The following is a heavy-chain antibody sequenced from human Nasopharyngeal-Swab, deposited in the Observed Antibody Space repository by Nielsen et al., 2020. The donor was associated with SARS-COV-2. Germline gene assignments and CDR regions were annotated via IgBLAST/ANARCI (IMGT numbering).Heavy chain of an antibody. J-gene: IGHJ4*02. D-gene: IGHD5-12*01. CDR2: ISGSGNT. CDR1: GFTFRDHA. V-gene: IGHV3-23*01. CDR3: ARDWIGYGDY. Sequence: GESLKISCEASGFTFRDHAMTWVRQAPGKGLEWVSTISGSGNTHYADSVKGRFTISRDNSKNTLYLQMNSLRAEDTAVYYCARDWIGYGDYWGQGTLVTVSS.